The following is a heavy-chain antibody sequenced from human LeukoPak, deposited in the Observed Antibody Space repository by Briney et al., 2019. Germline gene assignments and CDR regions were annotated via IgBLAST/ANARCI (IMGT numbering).Heavy chain of an antibody. CDR2: IRYDGSNK. D-gene: IGHD2-15*01. CDR1: GFTFSSYG. J-gene: IGHJ5*02. CDR3: AKRGGLSSLFDP. V-gene: IGHV3-30*02. Sequence: GGSLRLSCAASGFTFSSYGMHWVRQAPGKGLEWAAFIRYDGSNKYYADSVKGRFTISRDNSKNTLYLQMNSLRAEDTAVYYCAKRGGLSSLFDPWGQGTLVTVSS.